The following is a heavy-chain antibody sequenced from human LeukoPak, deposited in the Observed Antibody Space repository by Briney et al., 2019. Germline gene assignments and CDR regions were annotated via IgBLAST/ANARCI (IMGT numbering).Heavy chain of an antibody. Sequence: ASVKVSCKASGYTFTGYYMHWVRQAPGQGLEWMGWINPNSGGTNYAQKFQGRVTMTRDTSISTAYMELSRLRSDDTAVYYCARDVSVAGTTTIDYWGQGTLVTVSS. CDR2: INPNSGGT. D-gene: IGHD6-19*01. CDR3: ARDVSVAGTTTIDY. V-gene: IGHV1-2*02. J-gene: IGHJ4*02. CDR1: GYTFTGYY.